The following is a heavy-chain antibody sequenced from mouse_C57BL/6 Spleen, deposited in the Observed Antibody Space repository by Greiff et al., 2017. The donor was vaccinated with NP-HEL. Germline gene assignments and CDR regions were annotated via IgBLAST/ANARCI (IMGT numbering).Heavy chain of an antibody. J-gene: IGHJ4*01. V-gene: IGHV1-26*01. CDR2: INPNNGGT. D-gene: IGHD1-1*02. CDR3: AKGVAGCYDY. Sequence: EVQLQQSGPELVKPGASVKISCKASGYTFTDYYMNWVKQSHGKSLEWIGDINPNNGGTSYNQKFKGKATLTVDKSSSTAYMELRSLTSEDSAVYYCAKGVAGCYDYWGQGTSVTVSS. CDR1: GYTFTDYY.